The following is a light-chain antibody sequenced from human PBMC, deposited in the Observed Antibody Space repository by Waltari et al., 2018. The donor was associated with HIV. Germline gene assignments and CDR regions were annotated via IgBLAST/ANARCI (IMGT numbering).Light chain of an antibody. CDR1: GSYIGSNA. J-gene: IGLJ1*01. Sequence: HSVFTQPPSASGTSGQTVIISCSANGSYIGSNALTWYQHLPGATPKLVIYNNDQRPSGVPDRFSGSKSATSASLAITGVQSGDEGDYYCATWDDTLVTLVFGSGTRVVV. CDR2: NND. V-gene: IGLV1-44*01. CDR3: ATWDDTLVTLV.